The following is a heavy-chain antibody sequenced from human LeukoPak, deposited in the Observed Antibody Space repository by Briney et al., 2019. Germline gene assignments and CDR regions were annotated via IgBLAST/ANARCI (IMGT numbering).Heavy chain of an antibody. Sequence: PSETLSLTCAVYGGSFSGYYWSWIRQPPRKGLEWIGEINHSGSTNYNPSLKSRVTISVDTSKNQFSLKLSSVTAADTAVYYCASRYSGYDYTFDYWGQGTLVTVSS. V-gene: IGHV4-34*01. CDR3: ASRYSGYDYTFDY. CDR2: INHSGST. J-gene: IGHJ4*02. D-gene: IGHD5-12*01. CDR1: GGSFSGYY.